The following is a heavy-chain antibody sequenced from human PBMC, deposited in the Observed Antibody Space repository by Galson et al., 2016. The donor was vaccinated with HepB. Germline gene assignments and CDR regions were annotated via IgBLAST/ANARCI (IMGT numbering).Heavy chain of an antibody. CDR1: GHTFTSYS. CDR3: AMRSILRGVINVDS. V-gene: IGHV1-46*01. J-gene: IGHJ4*02. CDR2: INPTGVST. D-gene: IGHD3-10*01. Sequence: SVKVSCKASGHTFTSYSMHWVQQAPGQGLEWMGIINPTGVSTNSAEKFQGRVTLTRDTSTSTVYMELSSLRSEDTAVYYCAMRSILRGVINVDSWGQGALATVSS.